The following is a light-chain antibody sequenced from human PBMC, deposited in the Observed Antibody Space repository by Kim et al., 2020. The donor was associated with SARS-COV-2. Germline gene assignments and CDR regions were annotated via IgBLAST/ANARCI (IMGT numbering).Light chain of an antibody. Sequence: SSVKLTCTLSSGHSYYIIAWHQHQPGKAHRYLMKLEGSGSCDKGSGVPDRFSGSSSGADRYLTSSNLQSADEADYYCETWDSNTRVFGGGTKLTVL. CDR3: ETWDSNTRV. J-gene: IGLJ3*02. CDR1: SGHSYYI. CDR2: LEGSGSC. V-gene: IGLV4-60*03.